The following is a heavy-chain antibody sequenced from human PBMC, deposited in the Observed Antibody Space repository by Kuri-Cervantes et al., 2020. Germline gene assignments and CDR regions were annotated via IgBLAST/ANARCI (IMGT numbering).Heavy chain of an antibody. CDR1: GYTFTGYY. D-gene: IGHD6-13*01. CDR2: INPNSGGT. J-gene: IGHJ3*02. Sequence: ASVKVSRKASGYTFTGYYMHWVRQAPGQGLEWMGWINPNSGGTNYAQKFQGWVTMTRDTSISTAYMELSGLRSDDTAVYYCARDVQMVASSSWGDAFDIWGQGTMVTVSS. CDR3: ARDVQMVASSSWGDAFDI. V-gene: IGHV1-2*04.